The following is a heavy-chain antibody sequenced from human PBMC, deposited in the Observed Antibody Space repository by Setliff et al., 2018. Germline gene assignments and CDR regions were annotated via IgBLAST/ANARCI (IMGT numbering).Heavy chain of an antibody. D-gene: IGHD1-7*01. CDR2: IWYDGDNK. J-gene: IGHJ4*02. V-gene: IGHV3-30*02. CDR1: GFTYKNDW. CDR3: ARDQFRNSGGLYC. Sequence: PGGSLRLSCGASGFTYKNDWVSWVRQAPGKGLEWVALIWYDGDNKKYADSVRGRFAVSRDNSKNTLYLQMSSLRPDDAAMYYCARDQFRNSGGLYCWGQGTLVTVSS.